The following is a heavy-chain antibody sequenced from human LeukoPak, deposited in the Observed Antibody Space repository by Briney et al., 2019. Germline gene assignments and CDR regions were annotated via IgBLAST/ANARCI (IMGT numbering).Heavy chain of an antibody. J-gene: IGHJ4*02. CDR1: GGSFSCYY. Sequence: PSETLSLTCAVYGGSFSCYYWSWDRQPPGKGLEWIGEINHSGSTNYNPSLKSRVTISVDTSKNQFSLKLSSVTAADTAVYYCARRFRGGSFRGSLNYWGQGTLVTVSS. D-gene: IGHD2-15*01. CDR3: ARRFRGGSFRGSLNY. V-gene: IGHV4-34*01. CDR2: INHSGST.